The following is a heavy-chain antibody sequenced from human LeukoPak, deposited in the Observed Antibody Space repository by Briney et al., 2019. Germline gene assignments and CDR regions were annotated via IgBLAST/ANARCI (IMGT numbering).Heavy chain of an antibody. CDR1: DGSITTDDYF. Sequence: SETLSLTCTVSDGSITTDDYFWSWIRQPPGKGLEWIGYVSHRGRTYSNPSLESRLTMSVDRSQNQFFLKLSSVTAADTAVYYCARVNQEDYYDSSGYYSPFDFWGQGTLVTVSS. D-gene: IGHD3-22*01. V-gene: IGHV4-30-2*01. CDR3: ARVNQEDYYDSSGYYSPFDF. J-gene: IGHJ4*02. CDR2: VSHRGRT.